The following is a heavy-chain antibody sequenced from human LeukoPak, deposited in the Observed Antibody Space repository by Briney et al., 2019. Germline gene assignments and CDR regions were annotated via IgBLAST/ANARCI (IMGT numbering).Heavy chain of an antibody. CDR2: IYYSGST. CDR1: GGSISSSSYY. D-gene: IGHD3-3*01. V-gene: IGHV4-39*01. J-gene: IGHJ3*02. Sequence: PSETLSLTCTVSGGSISSSSYYWGWIRQPPGKGLEWTGSIYYSGSTYYNPSLKSRVTISVDTSKNQFSLKLSSVTAADTAVYYCARQTPFGVVTFDIWGQGTMVTVSS. CDR3: ARQTPFGVVTFDI.